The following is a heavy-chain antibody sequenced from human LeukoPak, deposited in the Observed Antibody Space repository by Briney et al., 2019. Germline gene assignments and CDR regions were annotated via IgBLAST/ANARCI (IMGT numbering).Heavy chain of an antibody. Sequence: GGSLRLSCAASGFTFSSYAMSWVRQAPGKGLEWVSDISGSGGSTYYAGSVKGRFTISRDNSKNTLYLQMNSLRAEDTAVYYCAKGIYDYVWGSYRYDNWFDPWGQGTLVTVSS. D-gene: IGHD3-16*02. V-gene: IGHV3-23*01. J-gene: IGHJ5*02. CDR2: ISGSGGST. CDR1: GFTFSSYA. CDR3: AKGIYDYVWGSYRYDNWFDP.